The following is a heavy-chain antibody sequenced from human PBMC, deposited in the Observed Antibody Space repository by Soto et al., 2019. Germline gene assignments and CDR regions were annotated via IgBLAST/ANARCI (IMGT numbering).Heavy chain of an antibody. CDR2: ISYDGSNK. J-gene: IGHJ6*03. V-gene: IGHV3-30*18. CDR1: GFTFSSYG. D-gene: IGHD3-3*01. CDR3: AKTPYIIPRYYYYYMDV. Sequence: GGSLRLSCAASGFTFSSYGMHWVRQAPGKGLEWVAVISYDGSNKYYADSVKGRFTISRDNSKNTLYLQMNSLRAEDTAVYYCAKTPYIIPRYYYYYMDVWGKGTTVTVSS.